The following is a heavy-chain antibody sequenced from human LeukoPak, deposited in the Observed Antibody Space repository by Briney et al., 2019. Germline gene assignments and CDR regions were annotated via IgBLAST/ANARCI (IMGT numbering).Heavy chain of an antibody. CDR3: ARHPYAVGYCRSTSCYSFDY. J-gene: IGHJ4*02. Sequence: GASVKVSCKASGYTFTSYGISWVRQAPGQGLEWMGGIIPIFGTANYAQKFQGRVTITADESTSTAYMELSSLRSEDTAVYYCARHPYAVGYCRSTSCYSFDYWGQGTLVTVSS. CDR1: GYTFTSYG. D-gene: IGHD2-2*01. CDR2: IIPIFGTA. V-gene: IGHV1-69*13.